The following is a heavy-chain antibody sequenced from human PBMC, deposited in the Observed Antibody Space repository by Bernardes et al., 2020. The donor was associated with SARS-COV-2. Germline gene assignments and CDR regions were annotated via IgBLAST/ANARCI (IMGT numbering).Heavy chain of an antibody. CDR2: ISIDGFVT. V-gene: IGHV3-23*03. D-gene: IGHD3-9*01. CDR1: GFILRNYA. J-gene: IGHJ6*02. Sequence: GGSLRLSCAASGFILRNYAMTWVRQAPGKGLEWVASISIDGFVTSYADSVKGRFTILRDNSENTVYLQMNSLRAEDTAKYYCVRDPLRYIGWFGIDSWGQGTTVTVS. CDR3: VRDPLRYIGWFGIDS.